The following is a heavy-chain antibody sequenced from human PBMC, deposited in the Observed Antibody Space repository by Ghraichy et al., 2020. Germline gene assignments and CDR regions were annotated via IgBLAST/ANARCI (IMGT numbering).Heavy chain of an antibody. CDR3: ARGRGYGPYYYYGMDV. J-gene: IGHJ6*02. CDR1: GYSFTSYW. D-gene: IGHD3-16*01. Sequence: GESLNISCKGSGYSFTSYWISWVRQMPGKGLEWMGRIDPSDSYTNYSPSFQGHVTISADKSISTAYLQWSSLKASDTAMYYCARGRGYGPYYYYGMDVWGQGTTVTVSS. V-gene: IGHV5-10-1*01. CDR2: IDPSDSYT.